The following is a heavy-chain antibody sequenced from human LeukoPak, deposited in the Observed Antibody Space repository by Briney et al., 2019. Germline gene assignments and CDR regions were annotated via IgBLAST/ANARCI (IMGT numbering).Heavy chain of an antibody. J-gene: IGHJ4*02. V-gene: IGHV3-23*01. Sequence: GGSLRLSCAASGFTFSNAWVSWVRQAPGKGLEWVSAISGSGGSTYYADSVKGRFTISRDNSKNTLYLQMNSLRAEDTAVYYRAKDSGYWGYHKAFPLDYWGQGTLVTVSS. CDR3: AKDSGYWGYHKAFPLDY. D-gene: IGHD2-8*02. CDR1: GFTFSNAW. CDR2: ISGSGGST.